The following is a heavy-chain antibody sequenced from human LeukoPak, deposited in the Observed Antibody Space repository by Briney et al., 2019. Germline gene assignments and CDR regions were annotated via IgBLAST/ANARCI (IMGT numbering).Heavy chain of an antibody. CDR1: GFTFSSYA. CDR3: AKGTESHGQYYFDY. CDR2: ISGSGGGT. J-gene: IGHJ4*02. V-gene: IGHV3-23*01. D-gene: IGHD3-16*01. Sequence: GGSLRLSCAASGFTFSSYAMSWVRQAPGKGLERVSTISGSGGGTYYTDSVKGRFTISRDNSKNTLSLQMNSLRAEDTAVYYCAKGTESHGQYYFDYWGQGTLVTVSS.